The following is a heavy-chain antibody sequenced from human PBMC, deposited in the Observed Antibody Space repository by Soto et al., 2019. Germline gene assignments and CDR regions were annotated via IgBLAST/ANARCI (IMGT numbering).Heavy chain of an antibody. CDR3: ARGSRIAVAGYYYYYGMDV. J-gene: IGHJ6*02. Sequence: SQTLSLTCAISGDSVSSNSAAWNWIRQSPSRGLEWLGRTYYRSKWYNDYAVSVKSRITINPDTSKNRFSLQLNSVTPEDTAVYYCARGSRIAVAGYYYYYGMDVWGQGTTVTVSS. CDR1: GDSVSSNSAA. CDR2: TYYRSKWYN. D-gene: IGHD6-19*01. V-gene: IGHV6-1*01.